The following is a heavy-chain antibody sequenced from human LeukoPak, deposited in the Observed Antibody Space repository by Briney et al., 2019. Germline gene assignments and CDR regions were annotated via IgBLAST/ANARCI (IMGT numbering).Heavy chain of an antibody. CDR2: TYYRSRWFT. J-gene: IGHJ3*02. CDR3: ARVSTIGSSAFDI. V-gene: IGHV6-1*01. D-gene: IGHD3-9*01. Sequence: SQTLSLTCAISGDSASSNSAAWNWIRQSPSRGLEWLGRTYYRSRWFTNYAVSVKSRMTINPDTSKNQFSLQLNSVTPEDTAVYYCARVSTIGSSAFDIWGQGTMVTVSS. CDR1: GDSASSNSAA.